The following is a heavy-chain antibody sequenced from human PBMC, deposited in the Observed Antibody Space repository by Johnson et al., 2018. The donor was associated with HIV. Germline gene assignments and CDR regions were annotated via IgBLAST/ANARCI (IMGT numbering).Heavy chain of an antibody. CDR2: INWNGATP. CDR3: ARKGDAVDS. J-gene: IGHJ3*02. V-gene: IGHV3-20*04. CDR1: GFTFSNAW. Sequence: MQLVESGGGLVKPGGSLRLSCAASGFTFSNAWMSWVRQAPGKGLEWVSGINWNGATPGSADSVKGRFTISRDNAKNFLYLQMNSLRVEDTSLYFCARKGDAVDSWGQGTVATVSS.